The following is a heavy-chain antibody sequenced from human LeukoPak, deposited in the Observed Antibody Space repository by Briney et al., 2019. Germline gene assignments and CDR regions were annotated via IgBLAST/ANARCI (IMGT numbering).Heavy chain of an antibody. CDR3: ARVDTAMVPHY. D-gene: IGHD5-18*01. Sequence: GGSLRLSCVTSGFTFSSYSMNWVRQAPGKGLEWVSSISNSSSYIYYADSAKGRFTISRDNAKNSLYLQMNSLRAEDTAVYYCARVDTAMVPHYWGQGTLVTVSS. CDR2: ISNSSSYI. J-gene: IGHJ4*02. V-gene: IGHV3-21*01. CDR1: GFTFSSYS.